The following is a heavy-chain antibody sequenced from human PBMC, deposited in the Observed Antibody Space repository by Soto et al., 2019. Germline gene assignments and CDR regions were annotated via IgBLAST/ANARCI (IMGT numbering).Heavy chain of an antibody. Sequence: XSVKVSYKASGYTFTSYGISVVRQTPGQGLEWMGWISAYNGNTNYAQKLQGRVTMTTDTSTSTAYMELRSLRSDDTAVYYCARDARLQPFDYWGQGTLVTVSS. CDR1: GYTFTSYG. CDR2: ISAYNGNT. V-gene: IGHV1-18*01. D-gene: IGHD4-4*01. J-gene: IGHJ4*02. CDR3: ARDARLQPFDY.